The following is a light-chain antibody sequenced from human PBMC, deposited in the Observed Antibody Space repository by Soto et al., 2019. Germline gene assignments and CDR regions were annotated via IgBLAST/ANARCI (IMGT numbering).Light chain of an antibody. CDR1: QSVGRN. Sequence: EIVMTQSPATLSVSPGERATLSCRASQSVGRNLGWYQQKSGQAPRLLIYGASTRATGVPARFSGSGSGTEFTLTISSLQSEDFAVYYCQQYNNWPETFGQGTKVEIK. CDR2: GAS. CDR3: QQYNNWPET. V-gene: IGKV3-15*01. J-gene: IGKJ1*01.